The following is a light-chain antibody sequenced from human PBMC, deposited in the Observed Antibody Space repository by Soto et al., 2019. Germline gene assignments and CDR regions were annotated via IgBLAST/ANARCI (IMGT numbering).Light chain of an antibody. CDR2: DVN. CDR1: RTDVDGYDY. Sequence: TQPACVSVYPGLSITTSCTGARTDVDGYDYVTWYQQHPGQAPKLMIYDVNNRPSGVSHRFSGSKSGDTASLTISGLHAEDHADYFCSSYTVSAPLYICGTGIKVTVL. J-gene: IGLJ1*01. CDR3: SSYTVSAPLYI. V-gene: IGLV2-14*03.